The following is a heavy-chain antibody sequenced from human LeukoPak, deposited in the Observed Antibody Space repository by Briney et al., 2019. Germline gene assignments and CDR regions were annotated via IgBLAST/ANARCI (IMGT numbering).Heavy chain of an antibody. J-gene: IGHJ4*02. CDR3: AREATIVGPFDY. CDR1: GYTFTGYY. Sequence: ASVKVSCKASGYTFTGYYMHWVRQAPGQGLEWMGWINPNSGGTNYAQKFQGRVTMTRDTSISTAYMELSRLRSDDTAVYYCAREATIVGPFDYWGQGTLVTVSS. D-gene: IGHD3-22*01. CDR2: INPNSGGT. V-gene: IGHV1-2*02.